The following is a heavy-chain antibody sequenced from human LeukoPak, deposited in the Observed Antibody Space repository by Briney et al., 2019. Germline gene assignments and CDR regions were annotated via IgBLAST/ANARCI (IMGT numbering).Heavy chain of an antibody. Sequence: GRSLRLSCTASGFSFGDYAMSWVRQAPGKGLEWVGFIRSKAYGGTTEYAASVKGRFTISRDDSKSIAYLQMNSLKTEDTAVYCCARDGAGGLDYWGQGTLVTVSS. CDR1: GFSFGDYA. CDR2: IRSKAYGGTT. V-gene: IGHV3-49*04. CDR3: ARDGAGGLDY. J-gene: IGHJ4*02. D-gene: IGHD3-16*01.